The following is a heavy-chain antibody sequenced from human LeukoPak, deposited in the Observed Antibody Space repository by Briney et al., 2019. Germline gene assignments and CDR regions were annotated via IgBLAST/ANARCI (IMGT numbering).Heavy chain of an antibody. D-gene: IGHD7-27*01. Sequence: PSETLSLTCTVSGASITSHYWSWIRQPPGRGLECIGYIYYTGYTSYDPSLKSRVTISLDTPKNQFSLKLKNVTAADTAVYYCARDRRPHWGFDHWGQGSLVNVSS. CDR2: IYYTGYT. J-gene: IGHJ4*02. CDR3: ARDRRPHWGFDH. CDR1: GASITSHY. V-gene: IGHV4-59*11.